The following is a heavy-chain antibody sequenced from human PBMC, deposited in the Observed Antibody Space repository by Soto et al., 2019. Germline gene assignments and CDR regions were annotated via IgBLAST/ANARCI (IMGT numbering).Heavy chain of an antibody. V-gene: IGHV4-59*08. CDR2: IYYSGST. D-gene: IGHD3-22*01. CDR3: ARSRTYYYDSSGYTFDY. CDR1: GGSISSYY. J-gene: IGHJ4*02. Sequence: PSETLSLTCTVSGGSISSYYWSWIRQPPGKGLEWIGYIYYSGSTNYNPSLKSRVTISVDTSKNQFSLKLSSVTAADTAVYYCARSRTYYYDSSGYTFDYWGQGTLVTVSS.